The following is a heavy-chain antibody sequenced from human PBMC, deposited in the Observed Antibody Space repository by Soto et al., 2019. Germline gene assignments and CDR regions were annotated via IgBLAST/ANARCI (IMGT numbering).Heavy chain of an antibody. Sequence: EVQLVESGGGLVKPGGSLRLSCAASGFTFSSYTINWVRQAPGKGLEWVSSISSSSSYIYYADSVKGRFTISRDNAKNSLYLQMSSLRSEDTAVYYCARGGGYCSGGSCYPIDDWGQGTLVTVSS. CDR1: GFTFSSYT. D-gene: IGHD2-15*01. CDR2: ISSSSSYI. CDR3: ARGGGYCSGGSCYPIDD. J-gene: IGHJ4*02. V-gene: IGHV3-21*01.